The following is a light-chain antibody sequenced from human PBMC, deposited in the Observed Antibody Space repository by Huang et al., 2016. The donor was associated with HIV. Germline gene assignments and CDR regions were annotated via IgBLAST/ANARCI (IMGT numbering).Light chain of an antibody. V-gene: IGKV3-11*01. CDR3: QQRTTFS. CDR2: DAS. CDR1: RNLNTY. Sequence: EIVLTQSPAILSLSPGERATLSCRASRNLNTYLAWYQHKPGQAPRLRICDASNRAPGIPARFSGSGSGTDFTLTISSLEPEDFAVYYCQQRTTFSFGGGTKVEIK. J-gene: IGKJ4*01.